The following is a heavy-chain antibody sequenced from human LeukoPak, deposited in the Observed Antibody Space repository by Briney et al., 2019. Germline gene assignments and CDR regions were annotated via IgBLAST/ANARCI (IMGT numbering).Heavy chain of an antibody. D-gene: IGHD2-2*01. CDR3: ARNGVPAAMRGYTYWFDP. Sequence: ASVKVSCKASGGSFSSYAISWVRQAPGQGLEWMGGIITIFGTANYAQKFQGRVTITTDESTSTAYMELSSLRSEDTAVYYCARNGVPAAMRGYTYWFDPCGQGTLVTVSS. J-gene: IGHJ5*02. V-gene: IGHV1-69*05. CDR1: GGSFSSYA. CDR2: IITIFGTA.